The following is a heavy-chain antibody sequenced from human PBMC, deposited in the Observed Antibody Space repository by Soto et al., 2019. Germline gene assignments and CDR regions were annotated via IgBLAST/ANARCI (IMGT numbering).Heavy chain of an antibody. CDR2: IYYSGST. Sequence: PSETLSLTCTASGGSISSSSSYWGWIRQPPGKGLEWIGSIYYSGSTYYNPSLKSRVTISVDTSKNQFSLKLSSVTAADTAVYYCARHLHYDFWSGYYNGQNWFDPWGQGTLVTSPQ. D-gene: IGHD3-3*01. CDR1: GGSISSSSSY. V-gene: IGHV4-39*01. J-gene: IGHJ5*02. CDR3: ARHLHYDFWSGYYNGQNWFDP.